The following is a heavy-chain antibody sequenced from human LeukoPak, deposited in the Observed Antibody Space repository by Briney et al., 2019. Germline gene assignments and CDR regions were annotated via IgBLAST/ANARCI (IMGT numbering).Heavy chain of an antibody. V-gene: IGHV3-30*03. CDR2: ISYDGSNK. CDR1: GFTFSSYG. J-gene: IGHJ4*02. CDR3: VRDRGISFYFDY. D-gene: IGHD3-16*02. Sequence: QSGGSLRLSCAASGFTFSSYGMHWVRQAPGKGLEWVAVISYDGSNKYYADSVKGRFTISRDNSKNTLYLQMNSLRSEDTAVYYCVRDRGISFYFDYWGQGTLVTVSS.